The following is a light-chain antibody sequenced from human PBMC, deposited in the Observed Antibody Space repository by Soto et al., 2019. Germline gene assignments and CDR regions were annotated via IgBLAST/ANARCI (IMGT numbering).Light chain of an antibody. V-gene: IGLV4-69*01. CDR3: QTWDTGIRV. CDR1: SGHSNYV. J-gene: IGLJ2*01. CDR2: LNSDGSH. Sequence: VLTQSPSASASLGASVKLTCTLSSGHSNYVIAWHQQQPEKGPRYLMKLNSDGSHSKGDGIPDRFSGSSSGAERYLTISSLQSEDEADYYCQTWDTGIRVFGGGTQLTVL.